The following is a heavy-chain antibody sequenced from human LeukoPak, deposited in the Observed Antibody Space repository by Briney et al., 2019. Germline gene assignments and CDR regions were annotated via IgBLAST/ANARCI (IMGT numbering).Heavy chain of an antibody. CDR3: ARQTRGWIAAAGTTFDP. CDR1: GGSFSSSSYY. Sequence: SETLSLTCTVSGGSFSSSSYYWGWIRQPPGKGLEWIGSIYYSGTTYYNPSLKSRVTISVDTSKNQFSLKLSSVTAADTAVYYCARQTRGWIAAAGTTFDPWGQGTLVTVSS. CDR2: IYYSGTT. J-gene: IGHJ5*02. D-gene: IGHD6-13*01. V-gene: IGHV4-39*01.